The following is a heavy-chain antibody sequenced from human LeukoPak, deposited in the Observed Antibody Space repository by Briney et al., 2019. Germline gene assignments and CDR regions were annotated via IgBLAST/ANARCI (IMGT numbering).Heavy chain of an antibody. CDR1: GFTVSSNY. D-gene: IGHD4-17*01. CDR2: IYSGGST. CDR3: AKFETTVTTFGIYFDY. V-gene: IGHV3-53*01. Sequence: GGSLRLSCAASGFTVSSNYMSWVRQAPGKGLEWVSVIYSGGSTYYADSVKGRFTISRDNSKNTLYLQMNSLRAEDTAVYYCAKFETTVTTFGIYFDYWGQGTLVTVSS. J-gene: IGHJ4*02.